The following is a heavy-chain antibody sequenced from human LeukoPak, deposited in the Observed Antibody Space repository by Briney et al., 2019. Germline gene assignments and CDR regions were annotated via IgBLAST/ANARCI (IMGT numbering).Heavy chain of an antibody. V-gene: IGHV3-48*03. CDR1: GFSLSRYE. J-gene: IGHJ4*02. CDR2: ISSSGNIM. CDR3: ASHLHYCPNAVCHFDY. D-gene: IGHD2-8*01. Sequence: GGSLRLSCAASGFSLSRYEMNWVRQAPGKGLEWVSYISSSGNIMYYADSVKGRFTISRDNAKNSLFLQMNSLRAEDTAVYYCASHLHYCPNAVCHFDYWGQGTLVTVSS.